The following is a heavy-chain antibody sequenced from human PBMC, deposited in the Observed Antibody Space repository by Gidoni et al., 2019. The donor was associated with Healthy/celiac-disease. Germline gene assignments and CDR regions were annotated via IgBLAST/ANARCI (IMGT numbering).Heavy chain of an antibody. D-gene: IGHD5-12*01. CDR3: ARQGSGYGAFDY. Sequence: QLQLQESGPGLVKPSATLSLTCTVSGGSISSSSYYWGWIRPPPGKGLEWIGSIYYSGSTYYNPSLKSRVTISVDTPKNQFSLKLSSVTAADTAVYYCARQGSGYGAFDYWGQGTLVTVSS. V-gene: IGHV4-39*01. CDR1: GGSISSSSYY. CDR2: IYYSGST. J-gene: IGHJ4*02.